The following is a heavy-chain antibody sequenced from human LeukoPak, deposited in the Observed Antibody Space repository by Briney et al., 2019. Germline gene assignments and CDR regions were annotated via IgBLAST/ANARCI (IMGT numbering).Heavy chain of an antibody. V-gene: IGHV4-39*07. CDR1: GGSISSSSYY. Sequence: PSETLSLTCTVSGGSISSSSYYWGWIRQPPGTGLEWIGSIYYGGSTYYNPSLKSRVTISVDTSKNQFSLKLSSVTAADTAVYYCAQLQLWFDYWGQGTLVTVSS. J-gene: IGHJ4*02. D-gene: IGHD5-18*01. CDR2: IYYGGST. CDR3: AQLQLWFDY.